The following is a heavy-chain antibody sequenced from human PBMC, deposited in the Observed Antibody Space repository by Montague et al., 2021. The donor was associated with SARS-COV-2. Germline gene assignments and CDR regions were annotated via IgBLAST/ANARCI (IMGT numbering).Heavy chain of an antibody. Sequence: SETLSLTCSVSDDSIGSSHTYWGWIRQPPGKGLEWIGCVAYSGSTYYNPSLQRRVTISVDTSKSQFSLKLNSVTAADAAVYYCARSQLYYDLLTGFSESYYFDYWGQGTLATVSS. V-gene: IGHV4-39*01. CDR3: ARSQLYYDLLTGFSESYYFDY. CDR1: DDSIGSSHTY. D-gene: IGHD3-9*01. CDR2: VAYSGST. J-gene: IGHJ4*02.